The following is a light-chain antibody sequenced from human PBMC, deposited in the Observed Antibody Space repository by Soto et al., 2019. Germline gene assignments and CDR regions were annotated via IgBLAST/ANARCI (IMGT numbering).Light chain of an antibody. J-gene: IGKJ1*01. V-gene: IGKV1-5*03. CDR2: KAS. Sequence: DIQMTQSASTLSGSVGDRVTIICRASQTISSWLAWYQQKPGKGPKLLIYKASTLKSGVPSRFSGSGSGTEFTLTISSLQPDDFATYYCQQYNSYSPETFGQGTKVDIK. CDR3: QQYNSYSPET. CDR1: QTISSW.